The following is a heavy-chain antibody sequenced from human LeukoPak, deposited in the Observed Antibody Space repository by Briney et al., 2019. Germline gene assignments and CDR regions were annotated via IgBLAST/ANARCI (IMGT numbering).Heavy chain of an antibody. CDR1: GFTFSSYS. D-gene: IGHD6-13*01. J-gene: IGHJ4*02. CDR2: ISSSSSYI. V-gene: IGHV3-21*01. Sequence: PGGSLRLSCAASGFTFSSYSMNWVRRAPGKGLEWVSSISSSSSYIYYADSLKGRFTIYRDNAKNSLYLQMNSLRAEDTAVYYCARDLGYSSSPDYWGQGTLVTVCS. CDR3: ARDLGYSSSPDY.